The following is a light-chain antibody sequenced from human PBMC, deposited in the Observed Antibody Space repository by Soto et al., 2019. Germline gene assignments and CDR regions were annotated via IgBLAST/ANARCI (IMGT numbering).Light chain of an antibody. J-gene: IGLJ2*01. Sequence: QSALTQPASVSGSPGQSITISCTGTSSDVGGYNYVSWYQQHPGKAPKLMIYDVSNRPSGVSNRFSGSKSGNTASLTISGLQADDEAYYYCSSYTSSSTLEVFGGGTKLTVL. CDR1: SSDVGGYNY. V-gene: IGLV2-14*01. CDR3: SSYTSSSTLEV. CDR2: DVS.